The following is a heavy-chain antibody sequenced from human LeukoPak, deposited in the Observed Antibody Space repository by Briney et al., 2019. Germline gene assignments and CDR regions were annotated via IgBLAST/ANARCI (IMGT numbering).Heavy chain of an antibody. D-gene: IGHD2-2*01. J-gene: IGHJ5*02. Sequence: ASVKVSCKASGYTFTSYAMHWVRQAPGQRLEWMGWINAGNGNTKYSQKFQGRVTITRDTSASTAYMELSSLRSDDTAVYYCARAGDIVVVPAALVDPWGQGTLVTVSS. CDR2: INAGNGNT. CDR3: ARAGDIVVVPAALVDP. CDR1: GYTFTSYA. V-gene: IGHV1-3*01.